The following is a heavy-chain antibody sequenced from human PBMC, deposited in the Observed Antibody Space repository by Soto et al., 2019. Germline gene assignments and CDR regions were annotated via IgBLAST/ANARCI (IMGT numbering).Heavy chain of an antibody. V-gene: IGHV3-13*01. Sequence: PGGSLRLSCAASGFTFSSYDMHWVRRATGKGLEWVSAIGTAGDTYYPGSVKGRFTISRENAKNSLYLQMNSLRAGDTAVYYCARVSTADAFDIWGQGTMVTVSS. J-gene: IGHJ3*02. CDR1: GFTFSSYD. CDR3: ARVSTADAFDI. CDR2: IGTAGDT.